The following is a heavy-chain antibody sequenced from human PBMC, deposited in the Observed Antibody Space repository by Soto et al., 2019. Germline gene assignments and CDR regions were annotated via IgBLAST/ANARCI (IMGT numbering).Heavy chain of an antibody. V-gene: IGHV2-5*02. J-gene: IGHJ3*02. CDR2: IYWDDDK. Sequence: QITLKESGPTLVKPTQTLTLTCTFSGFSLSTSGAGVGWIRQPPGKALEWLAFIYWDDDKRYSPSLKSKSIITKTTSKNQVVLTMTHMDPVDTATYYCAHLKIMTSSSAFDIWGQGTMVSVSS. CDR3: AHLKIMTSSSAFDI. D-gene: IGHD3-16*01. CDR1: GFSLSTSGAG.